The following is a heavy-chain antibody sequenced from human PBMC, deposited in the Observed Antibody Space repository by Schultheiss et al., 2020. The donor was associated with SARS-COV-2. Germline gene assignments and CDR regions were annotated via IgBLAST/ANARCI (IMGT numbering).Heavy chain of an antibody. CDR2: ISAYNGNT. Sequence: ASVKVSCKASGYTFTGYYMHWVRQAPGQGLEWMGWISAYNGNTNYAQKLQGRVTMTTDTSTSTAYMELRSLRSDDTAVYYCARAPYCSGGSCYSLYYYYMDVWGKGTTVTVSS. CDR1: GYTFTGYY. J-gene: IGHJ6*03. CDR3: ARAPYCSGGSCYSLYYYYMDV. D-gene: IGHD2-15*01. V-gene: IGHV1-18*04.